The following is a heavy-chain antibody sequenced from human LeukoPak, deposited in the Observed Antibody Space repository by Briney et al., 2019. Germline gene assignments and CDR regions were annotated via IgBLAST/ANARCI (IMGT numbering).Heavy chain of an antibody. J-gene: IGHJ3*02. D-gene: IGHD1-26*01. V-gene: IGHV4-59*01. Sequence: SETLSLTCTVSGGSTSSYYWTWIRQPPGKGLERIGYIYYSGSSNYNPSLKSRVTISVDTSKNQFSLKLSSVTAADTAVYYCARVGSYLVYYDAFDIWGQGTMVTVSS. CDR1: GGSTSSYY. CDR2: IYYSGSS. CDR3: ARVGSYLVYYDAFDI.